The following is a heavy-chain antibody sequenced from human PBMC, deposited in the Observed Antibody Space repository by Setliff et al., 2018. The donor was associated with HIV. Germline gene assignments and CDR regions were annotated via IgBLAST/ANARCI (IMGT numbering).Heavy chain of an antibody. CDR3: ARDLASSYFDF. CDR1: GAPIDRFF. Sequence: ASETLSLTCTVSGAPIDRFFWSWIRQPPGMGLEWIGNVYFSGDATYNPSLKTRVTNSIQTSRSQFSLTLRSVTAADTATYYCARDLASSYFDFWGQGALVTVSS. V-gene: IGHV4-59*01. J-gene: IGHJ4*02. D-gene: IGHD3-16*01. CDR2: VYFSGDA.